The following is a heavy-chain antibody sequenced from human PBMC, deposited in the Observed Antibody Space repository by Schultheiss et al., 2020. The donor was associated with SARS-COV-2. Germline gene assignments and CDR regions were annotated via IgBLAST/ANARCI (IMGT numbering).Heavy chain of an antibody. D-gene: IGHD5-24*01. CDR1: GFTFSSYW. Sequence: GSLRLSCAASGFTFSSYWMSWIRQPPGRGLEWIGEIKHSGSTNYNASLKSRVSISVHTSKNQFSLNLSSVTAADTAVYYCARGATTPVDAFDIWGQGTMVTVSS. V-gene: IGHV4-34*01. J-gene: IGHJ3*02. CDR2: IKHSGST. CDR3: ARGATTPVDAFDI.